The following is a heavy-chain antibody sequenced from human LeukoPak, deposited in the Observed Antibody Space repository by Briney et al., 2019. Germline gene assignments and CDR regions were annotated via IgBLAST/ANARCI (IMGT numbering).Heavy chain of an antibody. CDR1: GYTFTGYY. V-gene: IGHV1-2*02. CDR2: INPNSGGS. CDR3: AREPIAVAGIVDY. Sequence: ASVKVSCKASGYTFTGYYMHWVRQAPGQGLEWMGWINPNSGGSKYAQKFQGRVTMTRDTSITTAYMELSRLRSDDTAVYYCAREPIAVAGIVDYWGQGTLVTVSS. D-gene: IGHD6-19*01. J-gene: IGHJ4*02.